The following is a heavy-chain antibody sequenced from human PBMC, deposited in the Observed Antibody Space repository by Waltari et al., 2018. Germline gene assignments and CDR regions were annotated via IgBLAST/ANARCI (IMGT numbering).Heavy chain of an antibody. J-gene: IGHJ2*01. CDR3: ARVAVTGSYYWYFDL. D-gene: IGHD1-26*01. V-gene: IGHV3-48*03. Sequence: EVQLVESGGGLVHPGGSLRLSCTDSGFTFSSSEMNWVRQAPGKGPDWISYINTSGSDIYYADSVKGRFTISRDNANNSLYLQMDSLRAEDTAVYYCARVAVTGSYYWYFDLWGRGTLLTVSS. CDR2: INTSGSDI. CDR1: GFTFSSSE.